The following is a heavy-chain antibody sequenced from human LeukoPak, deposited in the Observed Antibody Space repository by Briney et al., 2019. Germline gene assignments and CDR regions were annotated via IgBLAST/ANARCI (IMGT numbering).Heavy chain of an antibody. D-gene: IGHD1-26*01. J-gene: IGHJ5*02. Sequence: PGGSPRLSCAASGLTFSTYWMHWVRQAPGKGLVWVSRINSYGTSTCYADSVKGRFTISRDNAKNTLYLQMNSLRAEDTAVYYCAVAIEGAFDPWGQGTLVTVSS. CDR2: INSYGTST. CDR3: AVAIEGAFDP. CDR1: GLTFSTYW. V-gene: IGHV3-74*01.